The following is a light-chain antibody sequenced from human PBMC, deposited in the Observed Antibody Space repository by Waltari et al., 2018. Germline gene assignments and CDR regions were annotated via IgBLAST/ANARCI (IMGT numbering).Light chain of an antibody. V-gene: IGKV2-28*01. CDR2: LGS. Sequence: DIVVTQSPLSLSVTPGEPASISCRSSQSLLHFDGNNRLDWYLQKPGQSPPVLIYLGSNRASGVPDRFSGSGSGTDFTLRISRVEAEDVGVYYCMQVLQSPRTFGQGTKVEIK. CDR1: QSLLHFDGNNR. J-gene: IGKJ1*01. CDR3: MQVLQSPRT.